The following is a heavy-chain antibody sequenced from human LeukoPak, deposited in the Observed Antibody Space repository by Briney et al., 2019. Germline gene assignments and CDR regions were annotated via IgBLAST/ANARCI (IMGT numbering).Heavy chain of an antibody. CDR1: GGSISSSSYY. CDR2: IDYSGTT. V-gene: IGHV4-39*07. J-gene: IGHJ4*02. CDR3: ASLGRMAAIGTEH. D-gene: IGHD6-13*01. Sequence: SETLSLTRTVSGGSISSSSYYWAWIRQPPGKGLQWIGSIDYSGTTYDNPSVKSRVTISLDTSKNQFSLKLSSVTAADTAVYYCASLGRMAAIGTEHWGQGTLVTVSS.